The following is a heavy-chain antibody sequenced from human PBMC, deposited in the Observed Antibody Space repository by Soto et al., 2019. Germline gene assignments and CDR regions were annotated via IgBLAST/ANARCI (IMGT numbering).Heavy chain of an antibody. J-gene: IGHJ6*02. CDR3: AKNGQPPYYYYGMDV. CDR2: VSGYNGDT. Sequence: ASVKVSCKASGYTFSKYGISWVRQAPGQGLEWMGWVSGYNGDTKYAQKVQGRVTMTIDTSTYTAYMELRSLTSDDTAKYYCAKNGQPPYYYYGMDVWGQGTTVTVSS. D-gene: IGHD2-8*01. CDR1: GYTFSKYG. V-gene: IGHV1-18*01.